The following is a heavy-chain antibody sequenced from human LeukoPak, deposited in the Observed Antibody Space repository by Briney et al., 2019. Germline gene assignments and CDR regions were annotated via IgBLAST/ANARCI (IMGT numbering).Heavy chain of an antibody. J-gene: IGHJ4*02. Sequence: PGGSLRLSCAASGFTFSSYAMHWVRQAPGKGLEWVAVISYDGSNKYYADSVKGRFIISRDNSKNTLYLQMNSLRAEDTAVYYCARDKIVGATTLDYWGQGTLVTVSS. D-gene: IGHD1-26*01. CDR1: GFTFSSYA. CDR3: ARDKIVGATTLDY. V-gene: IGHV3-30*04. CDR2: ISYDGSNK.